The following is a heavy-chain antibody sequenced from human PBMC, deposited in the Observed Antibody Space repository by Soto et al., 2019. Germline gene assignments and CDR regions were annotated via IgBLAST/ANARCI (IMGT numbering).Heavy chain of an antibody. V-gene: IGHV1-2*04. CDR3: ARDPTTTTGYFHH. CDR1: GYTFIAYY. J-gene: IGHJ1*01. D-gene: IGHD1-1*01. Sequence: SCKASGYTFIAYYIHWVRQAPGQGLEWMGCINPNSVVTNYAQQFQGWVTMTRDTSINTAYMELSRLKSDDTAVYYCARDPTTTTGYFHHWGQGTLVTVSS. CDR2: INPNSVVT.